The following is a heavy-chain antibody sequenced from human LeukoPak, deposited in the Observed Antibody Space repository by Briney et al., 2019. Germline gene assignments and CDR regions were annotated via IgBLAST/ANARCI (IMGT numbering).Heavy chain of an antibody. Sequence: PGGSLRLSCAASGFTFSSYAMHWVRQAPGKGLEWVAVISYDGSNKYYADSVKGRFTISRDNSKNTLYLQMNSLRAEDTAVYYCARDLSLVTPGTYYYYGMDVWGHGTTVTVSS. CDR1: GFTFSSYA. J-gene: IGHJ6*02. D-gene: IGHD2-21*02. V-gene: IGHV3-30-3*01. CDR2: ISYDGSNK. CDR3: ARDLSLVTPGTYYYYGMDV.